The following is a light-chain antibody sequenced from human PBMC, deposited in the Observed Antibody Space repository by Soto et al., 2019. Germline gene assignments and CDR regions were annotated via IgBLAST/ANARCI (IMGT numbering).Light chain of an antibody. CDR1: SSDVGIYIL. V-gene: IGLV2-23*01. J-gene: IGLJ2*01. CDR2: EGS. Sequence: QTALTQAAAVSVSPGESITISCTGTSSDVGIYILVSWYQQHPGKAPKLMIYEGSTRPSGVSNRFSGSKSGNTASLTISGIQAEDEADYYCCSYAGSSSVVFGGGTK. CDR3: CSYAGSSSVV.